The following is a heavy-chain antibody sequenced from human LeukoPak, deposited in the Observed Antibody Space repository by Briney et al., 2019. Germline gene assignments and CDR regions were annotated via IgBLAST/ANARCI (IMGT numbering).Heavy chain of an antibody. V-gene: IGHV3-23*01. CDR1: GFTFSSYA. J-gene: IGHJ4*02. Sequence: GGSLRLSCAASGFTFSSYAMSWVRQAPGKGLEWVSAISGSGGSTYYADSVKGRFTISRVNSKNTLYLQMNSLRAEDTAVYYCAKDGSDVLRYFDWLKPFDYWGQGTLVTVSS. CDR3: AKDGSDVLRYFDWLKPFDY. CDR2: ISGSGGST. D-gene: IGHD3-9*01.